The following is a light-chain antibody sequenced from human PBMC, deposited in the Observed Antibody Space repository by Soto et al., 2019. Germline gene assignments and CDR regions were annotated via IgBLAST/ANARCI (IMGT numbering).Light chain of an antibody. J-gene: IGLJ1*01. CDR3: ISYRVSDTYYV. CDR2: EVR. Sequence: QSVLTQPASVSGSPGQSITISCTGTSSDIGSYNYVAWYQQFPGKTPKLIIYEVRNRPSGVSFRFSGSKSGNTASLTISGLQAEDEADYYCISYRVSDTYYVLGNGTKVT. V-gene: IGLV2-14*01. CDR1: SSDIGSYNY.